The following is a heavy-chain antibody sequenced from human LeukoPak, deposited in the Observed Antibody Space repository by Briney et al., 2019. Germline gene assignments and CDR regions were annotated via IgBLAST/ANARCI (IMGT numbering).Heavy chain of an antibody. CDR1: GFTFSSYW. V-gene: IGHV3-7*01. J-gene: IGHJ3*02. D-gene: IGHD3-3*01. Sequence: PGGSLRLSCAASGFTFSSYWMSWVRQAPGKGLEWVANIKQDGSEKYYMDSVKGRFTISRDNAKNSLYLQMNSLRAEDTAVYYCARIFPQWAFDIWGQGTMVTVSS. CDR2: IKQDGSEK. CDR3: ARIFPQWAFDI.